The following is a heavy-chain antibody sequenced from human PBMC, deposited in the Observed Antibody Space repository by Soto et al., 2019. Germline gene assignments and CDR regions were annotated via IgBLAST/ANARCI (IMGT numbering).Heavy chain of an antibody. J-gene: IGHJ3*02. CDR1: GFTLSSHW. D-gene: IGHD6-13*01. Sequence: EVQLVESGGGLDQPGGSLRLSCAASGFTLSSHWMHWVRQAPGKGLACVSRITRAVSTINYDDSVRGRYTISRDHAKNTLLLQMNSLRAEDTDVYYCARVADCTYSSNCNGGAAFVMCGQGTMLTVS. V-gene: IGHV3-74*01. CDR3: ARVADCTYSSNCNGGAAFVM. CDR2: ITRAVSTI.